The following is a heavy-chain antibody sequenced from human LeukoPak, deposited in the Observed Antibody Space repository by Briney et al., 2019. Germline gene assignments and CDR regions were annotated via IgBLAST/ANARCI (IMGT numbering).Heavy chain of an antibody. CDR3: AKDPTDFDSSGQTYFDY. CDR2: ITGGGGNT. V-gene: IGHV3-23*01. CDR1: GFTFSSFA. D-gene: IGHD3-22*01. J-gene: IGHJ4*02. Sequence: GGSLRLSCAASGFTFSSFAMSWVRQAPGKGLEWVSAITGGGGNTYYADSVKGRFTISRDNSKNTLYLQMNSLRAEDTAVYYCAKDPTDFDSSGQTYFDYWGQGSLVTVSS.